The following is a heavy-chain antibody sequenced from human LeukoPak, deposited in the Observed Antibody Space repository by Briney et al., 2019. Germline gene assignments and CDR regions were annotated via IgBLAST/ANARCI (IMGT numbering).Heavy chain of an antibody. V-gene: IGHV3-23*01. Sequence: GGSLRLSCAASGFTFSSYAMSWVRQAPGKGLEWVSAISGSGGSTYYADSVKGRFTISRDNSKNTPYLQMNSLRAEDTAVYYCAKDYYYDSSGFGAFDIWGQGTMVTVSS. CDR2: ISGSGGST. CDR1: GFTFSSYA. CDR3: AKDYYYDSSGFGAFDI. D-gene: IGHD3-22*01. J-gene: IGHJ3*02.